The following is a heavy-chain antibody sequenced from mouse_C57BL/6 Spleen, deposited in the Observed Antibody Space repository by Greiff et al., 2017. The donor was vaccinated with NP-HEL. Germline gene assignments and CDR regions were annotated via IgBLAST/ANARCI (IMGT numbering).Heavy chain of an antibody. J-gene: IGHJ3*01. D-gene: IGHD3-3*01. CDR2: INPNNGGT. V-gene: IGHV1-18*01. Sequence: EVQLHQSVPELVKPGASVKIPCKASGYTFTDYNMDWVKQSHGKSLEWIGDINPNNGGTIYNQKFKGKTPFTVDKSSSTAHMELRSLTSEDTAVYYCARRSFRGFAYWGQGTLVTVSA. CDR1: GYTFTDYN. CDR3: ARRSFRGFAY.